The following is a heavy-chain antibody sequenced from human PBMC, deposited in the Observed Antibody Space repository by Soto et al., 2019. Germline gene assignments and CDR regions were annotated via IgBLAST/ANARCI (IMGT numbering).Heavy chain of an antibody. CDR2: ISYDGSNK. J-gene: IGHJ4*02. D-gene: IGHD3-22*01. V-gene: IGHV3-30-3*01. Sequence: PGGSLRLSCAASGFTFSSYAMHWVRQAPGKGLEWVAVISYDGSNKYYADSVKGRFTISRDNSKNTLYLQMNSLRAEDTAVYYCASGSEPDYYDSSGYGGYFDYWGQGTLVTVSS. CDR3: ASGSEPDYYDSSGYGGYFDY. CDR1: GFTFSSYA.